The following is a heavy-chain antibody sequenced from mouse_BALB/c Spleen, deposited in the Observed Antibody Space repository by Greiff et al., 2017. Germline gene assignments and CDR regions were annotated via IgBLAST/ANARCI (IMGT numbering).Heavy chain of an antibody. CDR1: GYAFSSSW. CDR3: ARGEDRSYWYFDV. CDR2: IYPGDGDT. V-gene: IGHV1-82*01. Sequence: VKLMESGPELVKPGASVKISCKASGYAFSSSWMNWVKQRPGQGLEWIGRIYPGDGDTNYNGKFKGKATLTADKSSSTAYMQLSSLTSVDSAVYFCARGEDRSYWYFDVWGAGTTVTVSS. J-gene: IGHJ1*01. D-gene: IGHD2-14*01.